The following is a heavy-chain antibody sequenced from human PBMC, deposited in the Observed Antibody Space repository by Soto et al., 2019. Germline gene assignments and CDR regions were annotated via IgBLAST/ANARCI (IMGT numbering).Heavy chain of an antibody. D-gene: IGHD2-21*01. CDR2: INPKRGGT. V-gene: IGHV1-2*02. CDR1: GYTFSDYF. Sequence: QVQLVHSGAEVKKPGASVKVSCTTYGYTFSDYFLHWVRQAPGQGPEWMGFINPKRGGTEYAQKFQGRVTMTRDTSSSTVYMDLSGLTSDAPAIYYCARDSGIPGRYWYFGLWGRGTLVTVSS. CDR3: ARDSGIPGRYWYFGL. J-gene: IGHJ2*01.